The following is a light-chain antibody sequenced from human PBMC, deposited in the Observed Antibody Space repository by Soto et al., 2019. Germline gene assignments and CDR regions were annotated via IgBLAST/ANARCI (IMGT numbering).Light chain of an antibody. CDR1: QSVSNNY. CDR3: QQYGNSPRT. CDR2: DTS. V-gene: IGKV3-20*01. J-gene: IGKJ1*01. Sequence: EIVLTQSPGTLYLSPGERATLSCRASQSVSNNYLAWFQQTPGQAPRLLIYDTSRRATGIPDRFSGSGSGTDLTLTISRLEPEDSAMYYCQQYGNSPRTFGQGTKVEIK.